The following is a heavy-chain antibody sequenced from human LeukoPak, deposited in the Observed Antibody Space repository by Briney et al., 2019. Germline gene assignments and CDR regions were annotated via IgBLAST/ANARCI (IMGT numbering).Heavy chain of an antibody. Sequence: PGGSLRLSCAASGFTFSSHAMSWVRRAPGKGLEWVSGISGSYGSTYYADSVKGRFTISRDNSKNTLFLQMNSLRAEDTAVYYCARSMVRGVIGGVDYWGQGTLVTVSS. CDR2: ISGSYGST. V-gene: IGHV3-23*01. CDR1: GFTFSSHA. CDR3: ARSMVRGVIGGVDY. D-gene: IGHD3-10*01. J-gene: IGHJ4*02.